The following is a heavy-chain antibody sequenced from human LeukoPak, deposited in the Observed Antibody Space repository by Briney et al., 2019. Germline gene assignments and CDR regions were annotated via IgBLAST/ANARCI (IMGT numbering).Heavy chain of an antibody. CDR3: ARDLYSGSSSFFDY. CDR2: INQSGST. D-gene: IGHD1-26*01. Sequence: SETLSLTCAVYGGSFSGYYWSWIRQPPGKGLEWIGEINQSGSTNYNPSLKSRVTISMDTSKNQFSLKLSSVTAADTAVYYCARDLYSGSSSFFDYWGQGTLVTVSS. CDR1: GGSFSGYY. J-gene: IGHJ4*02. V-gene: IGHV4-34*01.